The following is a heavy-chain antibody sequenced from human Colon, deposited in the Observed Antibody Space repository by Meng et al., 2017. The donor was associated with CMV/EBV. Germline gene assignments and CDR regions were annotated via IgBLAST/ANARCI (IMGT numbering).Heavy chain of an antibody. D-gene: IGHD6-19*01. CDR1: GGSIRSYY. CDR3: ARLGYTSGWYSD. J-gene: IGHJ4*02. Sequence: SETLSLTCSVSGGSIRSYYWSWIRQPPEKGLEWIGYIYYSGSTNYNPSLKSRVTISIDTSKNQLSLGLNSVTAADTAVYYCARLGYTSGWYSDWGQGTLVTVSS. V-gene: IGHV4-59*01. CDR2: IYYSGST.